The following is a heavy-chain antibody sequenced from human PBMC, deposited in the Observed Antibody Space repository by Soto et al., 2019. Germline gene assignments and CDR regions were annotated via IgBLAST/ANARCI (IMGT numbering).Heavy chain of an antibody. CDR2: IIPLFATP. V-gene: IGHV1-69*06. Sequence: QVQLVQSGAEVKKPGSSVKVSCKASGGYGISWVRQAPGQGLEWMGGIIPLFATPNYAQKIQGRVTITADKSTSTVDMELSSLRYEDTAVYFCATDDCSTTSCLYGMDVWGPGTTVSVSS. D-gene: IGHD2-2*01. CDR1: GGYG. CDR3: ATDDCSTTSCLYGMDV. J-gene: IGHJ6*02.